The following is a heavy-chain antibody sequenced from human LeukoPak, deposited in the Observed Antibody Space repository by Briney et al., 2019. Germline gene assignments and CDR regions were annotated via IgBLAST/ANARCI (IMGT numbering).Heavy chain of an antibody. CDR3: AKGFKLLWFGELSRSEDYFDY. V-gene: IGHV3-23*01. J-gene: IGHJ4*02. CDR2: ISGSGGST. D-gene: IGHD3-10*01. CDR1: GFTFSSYA. Sequence: GGSLRLSCAASGFTFSSYAMSWVRQAPGKGLEWVSAISGSGGSTYYADSVKGRFTISRDSSKNALYLQMNSLRAEDTAVYYCAKGFKLLWFGELSRSEDYFDYWGQGTLVTVSS.